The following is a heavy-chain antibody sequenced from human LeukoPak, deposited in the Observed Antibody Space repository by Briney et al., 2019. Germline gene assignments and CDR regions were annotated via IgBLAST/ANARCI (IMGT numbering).Heavy chain of an antibody. D-gene: IGHD6-13*01. V-gene: IGHV3-21*01. CDR2: ISGSSSYI. CDR1: GFTFSSYS. J-gene: IGHJ4*02. CDR3: ARDRKAAAGSFDY. Sequence: GGSLRLSCAASGFTFSSYSMNWVRQAPGKGLEWVSSISGSSSYIYYADSVKGRFTISRDNAKNSLYLQMNSLRAEDTAVYYCARDRKAAAGSFDYWGQGTLVTVSS.